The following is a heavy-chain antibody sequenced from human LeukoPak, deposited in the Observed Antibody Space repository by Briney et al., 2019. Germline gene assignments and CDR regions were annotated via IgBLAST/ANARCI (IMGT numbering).Heavy chain of an antibody. J-gene: IGHJ5*02. D-gene: IGHD2-2*01. V-gene: IGHV4-34*01. CDR2: INHSGST. CDR1: GGSFSGYY. CDR3: ARGWIVVVPAATPGWFDP. Sequence: SETLSLTCAVYGGSFSGYYWSWIRQPPGKGLEWIGEINHSGSTNYNPSLKSRVTISVDTSKNQFFLKLSSVTAADTAVYYCARGWIVVVPAATPGWFDPWGQGTLVTVSS.